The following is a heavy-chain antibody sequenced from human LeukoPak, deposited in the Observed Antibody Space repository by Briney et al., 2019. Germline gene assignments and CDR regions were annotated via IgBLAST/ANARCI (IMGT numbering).Heavy chain of an antibody. V-gene: IGHV4-61*02. CDR3: ARYSYGYYLDY. CDR2: IYTSGET. J-gene: IGHJ4*02. CDR1: GDSLSSGNYY. Sequence: SETLSLTCAVSGDSLSSGNYYWTWIRQPAGKGLEWVGRIYTSGETNYNPSLKSRVTMSVGSSKNQFSLKLSSVTAADTAVYYCARYSYGYYLDYWGQGTLVTVSS. D-gene: IGHD5-18*01.